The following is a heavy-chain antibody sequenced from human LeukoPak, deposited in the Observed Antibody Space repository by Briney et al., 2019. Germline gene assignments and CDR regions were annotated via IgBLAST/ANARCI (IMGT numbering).Heavy chain of an antibody. CDR3: VRGFNSFDI. V-gene: IGHV3-72*01. CDR2: SGNKAANFPT. CDR1: GFTFSDFY. Sequence: PGGSLRLSCAASGFTFSDFYMDWVRQLPGKGLEWLARSGNKAANFPTFHAASVRGRFTIFRDHSKASLYLQMNSLKSEDTAVYYCVRGFNSFDIWGQGTMVAVSS. J-gene: IGHJ3*02.